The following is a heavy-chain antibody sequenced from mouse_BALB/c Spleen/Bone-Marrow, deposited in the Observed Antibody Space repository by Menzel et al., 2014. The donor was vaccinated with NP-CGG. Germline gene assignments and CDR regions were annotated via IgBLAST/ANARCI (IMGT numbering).Heavy chain of an antibody. CDR3: TRQYGNYYAMDY. CDR1: GYTFTSHW. D-gene: IGHD2-10*02. CDR2: IYPSDSYT. Sequence: VQLQQSGAELVRPGASVKVSCKASGYTFTSHWINWVKQRPGQGLEWIGNIYPSDSYTNYNQNFKDKATLTVDKSSSTAYMQLSSPTSEDSAVYYCTRQYGNYYAMDYWGQGTSVTVSS. J-gene: IGHJ4*01. V-gene: IGHV1S126*01.